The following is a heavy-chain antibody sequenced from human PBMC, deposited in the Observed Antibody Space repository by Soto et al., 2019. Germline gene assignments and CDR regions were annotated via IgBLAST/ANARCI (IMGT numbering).Heavy chain of an antibody. Sequence: QVQLQQWGAGLLKPSETLSLTCAVYGGSFSGYYWSWIRQPPGKGLEWIGEINHSGSTNYNPSLKSRVPISVDTSKNQFSLKLRSVTAADTAVYYCALLPGHCSGGSCYSGPPDAFDIWGQGTMVTVSS. CDR2: INHSGST. J-gene: IGHJ3*02. CDR3: ALLPGHCSGGSCYSGPPDAFDI. D-gene: IGHD2-15*01. CDR1: GGSFSGYY. V-gene: IGHV4-34*01.